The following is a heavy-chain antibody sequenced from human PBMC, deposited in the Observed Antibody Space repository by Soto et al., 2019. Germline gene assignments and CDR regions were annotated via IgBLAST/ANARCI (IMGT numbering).Heavy chain of an antibody. V-gene: IGHV3-23*01. CDR3: AKAGYCVSTSCYFPFDY. J-gene: IGHJ4*02. CDR2: ISGSGGST. CDR1: EFTFSTHA. Sequence: GGSLRLSCAASEFTFSTHAMTWVRQAPGKGLEWVSSISGSGGSTYYADSVKGRFAISRDNSKNTLYLQMNSLRAEDAAVYSCAKAGYCVSTSCYFPFDYWGQGTLVTVSS. D-gene: IGHD2-2*01.